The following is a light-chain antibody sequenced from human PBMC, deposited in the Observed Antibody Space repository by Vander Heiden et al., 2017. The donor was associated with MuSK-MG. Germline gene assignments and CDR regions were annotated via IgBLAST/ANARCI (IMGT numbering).Light chain of an antibody. V-gene: IGKV1-39*01. CDR1: QGIGAF. CDR3: QQNYGNPWT. J-gene: IGKJ1*01. CDR2: AAS. Sequence: DIQMTQSPTSLASSVGDTVTITCRASQGIGAFLNWYQQKPGKAPQLLIYAASILQTGVPSRFSGSGSGTDFTLTITSLQTDDFATYFCQQNYGNPWTFGLGNRGEVK.